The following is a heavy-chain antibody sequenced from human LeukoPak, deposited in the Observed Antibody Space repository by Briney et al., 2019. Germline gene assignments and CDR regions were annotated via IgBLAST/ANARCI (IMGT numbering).Heavy chain of an antibody. CDR3: AREGHYGDYE. J-gene: IGHJ4*02. Sequence: VASVKVSCKASGYTFTSYYMHWVRQAPGQGLEWMGGIIPIFGTANYAQKFQGRVTITADESTSTAYMELSSLRSEDTAVYYCAREGHYGDYEWGQGTLVTVSS. CDR2: IIPIFGTA. CDR1: GYTFTSYY. V-gene: IGHV1-69*13. D-gene: IGHD4-17*01.